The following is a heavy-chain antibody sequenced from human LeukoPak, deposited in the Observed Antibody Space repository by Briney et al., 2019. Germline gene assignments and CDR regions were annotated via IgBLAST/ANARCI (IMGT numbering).Heavy chain of an antibody. CDR3: ASTYLSGSYYYYYYGMDV. CDR2: IIPIFGTA. J-gene: IGHJ6*02. CDR1: GGTFSSYA. D-gene: IGHD1-26*01. Sequence: GASVKVSCKASGGTFSSYAISWVRQAPGQGLEWMGGIIPIFGTANYAQKFQGRVTITADESTSTAYMELSSLRSEDTAVYYCASTYLSGSYYYYYYGMDVWGQGTTVTVSS. V-gene: IGHV1-69*13.